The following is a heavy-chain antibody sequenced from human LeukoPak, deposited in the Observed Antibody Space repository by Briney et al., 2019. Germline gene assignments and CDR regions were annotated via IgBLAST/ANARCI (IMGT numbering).Heavy chain of an antibody. Sequence: GASVKVSCKASGYTLTSYYMHWVRQAPGQGLEWMGWINPNSGGTNYAQKFQGRVTMTRDTSISTAYMKLSRLRSDDTAVYYCARTKLEPYYYYYYMDVWGKGTTVTVSS. V-gene: IGHV1-2*02. J-gene: IGHJ6*03. CDR1: GYTLTSYY. D-gene: IGHD1-1*01. CDR2: INPNSGGT. CDR3: ARTKLEPYYYYYYMDV.